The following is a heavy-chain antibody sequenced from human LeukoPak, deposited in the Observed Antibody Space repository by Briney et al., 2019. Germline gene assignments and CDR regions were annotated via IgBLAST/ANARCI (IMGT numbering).Heavy chain of an antibody. CDR3: ARGYSGSYYFADY. J-gene: IGHJ4*02. CDR1: GFTFSAYE. D-gene: IGHD1-26*01. CDR2: ISSNGDTI. V-gene: IGHV3-48*03. Sequence: GGSLRLSCVASGFTFSAYEMKWVRQAPGEGLEWVSYISSNGDTIYYADSVRGRFTISRDHAKKSVYLQMNSLRAEDTAVYYCARGYSGSYYFADYWGQGTLVTVSS.